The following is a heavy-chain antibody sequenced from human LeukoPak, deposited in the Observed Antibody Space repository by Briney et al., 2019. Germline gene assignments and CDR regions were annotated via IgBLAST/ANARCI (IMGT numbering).Heavy chain of an antibody. Sequence: ASVKVSCKASGYTFTSYDISWVRQAPGQGLEWMGGIIPIFGTANYAQKFQGRVTITADESTSTAYMELSGLRSEDTAVYYCARDSDTVGITMIVSERHYGMDVWGQGTTVTVSS. CDR2: IIPIFGTA. D-gene: IGHD3-22*01. CDR3: ARDSDTVGITMIVSERHYGMDV. CDR1: GYTFTSYD. V-gene: IGHV1-69*13. J-gene: IGHJ6*02.